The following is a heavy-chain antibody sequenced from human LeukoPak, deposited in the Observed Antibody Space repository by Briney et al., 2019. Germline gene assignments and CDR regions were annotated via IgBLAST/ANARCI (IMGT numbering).Heavy chain of an antibody. V-gene: IGHV3-23*01. CDR3: AKGSWVTPTMLDY. Sequence: GGSLRLSCAASGFTFSSYAMSWVRQAPGKGLEWVSAVSGSGGSTYYADSVKGRFTISRDNSKNTLYLQMNSLRAEDTAVYYCAKGSWVTPTMLDYWGQGTLVTVSS. D-gene: IGHD2-21*02. CDR2: VSGSGGST. CDR1: GFTFSSYA. J-gene: IGHJ4*02.